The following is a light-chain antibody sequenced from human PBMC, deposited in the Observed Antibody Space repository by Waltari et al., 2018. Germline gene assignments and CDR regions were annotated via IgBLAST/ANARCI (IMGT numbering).Light chain of an antibody. J-gene: IGLJ3*02. CDR1: NSNIGNNY. CDR3: AAWDGSLSGV. CDR2: RDD. Sequence: QSVLTQPPSASGTPGQRVTISCSGSNSNIGNNYVSWYQQLPGTAPKLLIYRDDQRPSWVPDRFVGSKSGTSASLAISGLRSEDEADYYCAAWDGSLSGVFGAGTKLTVL. V-gene: IGLV1-47*01.